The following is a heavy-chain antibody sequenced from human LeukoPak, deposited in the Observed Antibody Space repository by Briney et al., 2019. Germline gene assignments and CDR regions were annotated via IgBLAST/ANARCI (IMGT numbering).Heavy chain of an antibody. J-gene: IGHJ6*03. CDR1: GYTFTGYY. Sequence: ASVKVSCKASGYTFTGYYIHWVRQAPGQGLEWMGWIKPNSGDTNYAQKFQGRVTMTRDTSISTVYMELSRLRFDATAVYYCASGRTIFYYYMDVWGKGTTVTISS. CDR2: IKPNSGDT. CDR3: ASGRTIFYYYMDV. V-gene: IGHV1-2*02. D-gene: IGHD3-3*02.